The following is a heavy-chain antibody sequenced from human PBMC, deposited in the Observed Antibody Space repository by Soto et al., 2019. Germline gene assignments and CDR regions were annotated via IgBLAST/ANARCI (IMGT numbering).Heavy chain of an antibody. D-gene: IGHD3-16*01. CDR2: ISAFNGNT. Sequence: GASVKVSCKASGYTFTSYGISWVRQAPGQGLEWMGWISAFNGNTNYAQKLQGRVTMTTDTSTSTAYMELRSLRSDDTAVYYCARGAEKYYYYYMDVWGKGTTVTVSS. CDR1: GYTFTSYG. CDR3: ARGAEKYYYYYMDV. J-gene: IGHJ6*03. V-gene: IGHV1-18*01.